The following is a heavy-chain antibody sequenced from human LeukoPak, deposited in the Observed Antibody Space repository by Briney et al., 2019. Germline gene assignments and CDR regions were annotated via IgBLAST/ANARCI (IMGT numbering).Heavy chain of an antibody. D-gene: IGHD6-19*01. CDR1: GGSISSSSYY. CDR3: AALGGTGWSEIDY. Sequence: SETLSLTCTVSGGSISSSSYYWGWIRQPPWKGLEWMGGIYYSGSTYYNPSLKSRVTIFVDTSKNQFSLKLSSVTAADTAVYYCAALGGTGWSEIDYWGQGTLVTVSS. CDR2: IYYSGST. V-gene: IGHV4-39*01. J-gene: IGHJ4*02.